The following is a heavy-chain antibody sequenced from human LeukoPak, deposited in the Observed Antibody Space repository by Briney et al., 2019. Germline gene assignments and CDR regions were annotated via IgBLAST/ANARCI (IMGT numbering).Heavy chain of an antibody. J-gene: IGHJ3*02. CDR1: GVSISSSSYY. D-gene: IGHD3-22*01. Sequence: KASETLSLTCTVSGVSISSSSYYWGWIRQPPGKGLEWIGSIYYSGSTYYNPSLKSRVTISVDTSKNQFSLKLSSVTAADTAVYYCATRLGYYDSSGYYGLDAFDIWGQGTMVTVSS. CDR3: ATRLGYYDSSGYYGLDAFDI. CDR2: IYYSGST. V-gene: IGHV4-39*01.